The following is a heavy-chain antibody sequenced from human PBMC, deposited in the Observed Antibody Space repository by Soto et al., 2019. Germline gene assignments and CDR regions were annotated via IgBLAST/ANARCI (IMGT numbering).Heavy chain of an antibody. D-gene: IGHD6-13*01. CDR3: ARDWAAALDY. Sequence: GGSLRLSCAASGFIFSDYSINCVRQAPGKGLEWVSSISGSRGYIYYGDSVKGRFTISRDNAKNSVVLQMNNLRAEDTAVYYCARDWAAALDYWGPGTLVTVSS. CDR1: GFIFSDYS. J-gene: IGHJ4*02. V-gene: IGHV3-21*01. CDR2: ISGSRGYI.